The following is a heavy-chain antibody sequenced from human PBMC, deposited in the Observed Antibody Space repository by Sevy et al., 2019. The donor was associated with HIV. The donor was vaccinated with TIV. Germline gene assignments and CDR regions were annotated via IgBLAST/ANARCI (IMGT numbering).Heavy chain of an antibody. CDR2: IYWDDDK. Sequence: SGPTLVKPTQTLTLTCTFAGFSLSTRGVGVGWIRQPPGKALEWLALIYWDDDKPYTPSLKSRLTITNDTSKNQVVLTMTNMAHVETATYYCIHTAYYYDSCGYYSYFQHWGQGTLVTVSS. CDR3: IHTAYYYDSCGYYSYFQH. CDR1: GFSLSTRGVG. D-gene: IGHD3-22*01. J-gene: IGHJ1*01. V-gene: IGHV2-5*02.